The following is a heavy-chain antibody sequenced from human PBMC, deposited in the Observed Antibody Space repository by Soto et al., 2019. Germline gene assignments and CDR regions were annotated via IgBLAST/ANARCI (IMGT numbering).Heavy chain of an antibody. CDR1: GGSFSGYY. D-gene: IGHD4-17*01. Sequence: PSETLSLTCAVYGGSFSGYYWSWIRQPPGKGLEWIGEINHSGSTNYNPSLKSRVTISVDTSKNQFSLKLSSVTAADTAVYYCAMMDGDYETSFDYWGQGTLVTVSS. CDR3: AMMDGDYETSFDY. J-gene: IGHJ4*02. CDR2: INHSGST. V-gene: IGHV4-34*01.